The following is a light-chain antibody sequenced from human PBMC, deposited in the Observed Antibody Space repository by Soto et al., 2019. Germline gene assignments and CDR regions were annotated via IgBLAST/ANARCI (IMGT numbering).Light chain of an antibody. CDR2: EVS. CDR1: SSDVGGYNY. Sequence: QSALTQPASVSGSPGQSITISCTGTSSDVGGYNYVSWYQQHPGKAPKLMIYEVSNRPSGVSNRFSGSKSGNTASLTISGLQAEDEADYYCSSYTSSSTPDVFRTGTKVTVL. J-gene: IGLJ1*01. V-gene: IGLV2-14*01. CDR3: SSYTSSSTPDV.